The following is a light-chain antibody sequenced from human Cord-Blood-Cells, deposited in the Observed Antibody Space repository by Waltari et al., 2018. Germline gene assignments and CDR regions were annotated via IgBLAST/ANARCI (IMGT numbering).Light chain of an antibody. CDR2: DAS. CDR3: QQRSNWPPFT. Sequence: EIVLIQSPATLSLSPGERATLSCRASQSVSSYLAWYQQKTGQAPRLLIYDASNRATGTPARFSGSGSGTDFTLTISILEPEDFAVYYCQQRSNWPPFTFGPGTKVDIK. V-gene: IGKV3-11*01. J-gene: IGKJ3*01. CDR1: QSVSSY.